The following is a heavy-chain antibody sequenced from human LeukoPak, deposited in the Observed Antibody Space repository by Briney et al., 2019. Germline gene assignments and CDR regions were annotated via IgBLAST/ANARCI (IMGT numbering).Heavy chain of an antibody. CDR3: AKEYSGSYDY. D-gene: IGHD1-26*01. CDR2: ISGSGGST. CDR1: GFTFSSYG. Sequence: GGSLRLSCAASGFTFSSYGMSWVRQAPGKGLGWVSAISGSGGSTYYADSVKGRFTISRDNSKNTRYLQMNSLRAEDTAVYYCAKEYSGSYDYWGQGTLVTVSS. J-gene: IGHJ4*02. V-gene: IGHV3-23*01.